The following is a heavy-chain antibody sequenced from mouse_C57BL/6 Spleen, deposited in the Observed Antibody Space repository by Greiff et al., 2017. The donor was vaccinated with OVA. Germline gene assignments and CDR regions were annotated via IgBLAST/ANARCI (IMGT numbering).Heavy chain of an antibody. CDR3: ARSGYWFDY. V-gene: IGHV7-3*01. Sequence: DVKLVESGGGLVQPGGSLSLSCAASGFTFTDYYMSWVRQPPGKALEWLGFIRNKANGYTTEYSASVKGRFTISRDNSQSILYLQMNARGAEDSATYYCARSGYWFDYWGQGTTLTVSS. CDR2: IRNKANGYTT. CDR1: GFTFTDYY. J-gene: IGHJ2*01. D-gene: IGHD2-14*01.